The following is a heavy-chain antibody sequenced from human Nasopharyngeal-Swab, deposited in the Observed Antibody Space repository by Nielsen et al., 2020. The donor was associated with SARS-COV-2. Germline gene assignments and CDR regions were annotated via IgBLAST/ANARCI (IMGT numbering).Heavy chain of an antibody. CDR2: INPSGGST. D-gene: IGHD4-17*01. V-gene: IGHV1-46*01. J-gene: IGHJ6*02. Sequence: ASVKVSCKASGYTFTSYYMHWVRQAPGQGLGWMGIINPSGGSTSYAQKFQGRVTMTRDTSTSTVYMELSSLRSEDTAVYYCAGAPTVTTTTVSYYYYGMDVWGQGTTVTVSS. CDR3: AGAPTVTTTTVSYYYYGMDV. CDR1: GYTFTSYY.